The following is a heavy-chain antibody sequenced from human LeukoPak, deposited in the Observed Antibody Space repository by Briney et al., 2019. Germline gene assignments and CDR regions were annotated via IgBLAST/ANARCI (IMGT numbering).Heavy chain of an antibody. J-gene: IGHJ4*02. CDR3: ARRGSGWYHFDY. Sequence: SETLSLTCTVSGGSISSYYWSWIRQPPGKGLEWIGYIYYSGSTNYNPSLKSRVTISVDTSKNQFSLKLSSVTAADTAVYYCARRGSGWYHFDYWGQGTLVTVSS. CDR1: GGSISSYY. D-gene: IGHD6-19*01. CDR2: IYYSGST. V-gene: IGHV4-59*08.